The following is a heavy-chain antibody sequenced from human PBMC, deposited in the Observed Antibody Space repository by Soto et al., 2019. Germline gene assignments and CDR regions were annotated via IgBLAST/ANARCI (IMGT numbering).Heavy chain of an antibody. CDR2: ISAYNGNT. J-gene: IGHJ4*02. V-gene: IGHV1-18*01. Sequence: GASVKVSCKASGYTFTSYDINWVRQAPGQGLEWMGWISAYNGNTKYAQKLQGRVTVTTDTSTSTAYMELRSLTSDDTAVYYCARDLTPGLVDHWDQGTLVTVSS. CDR1: GYTFTSYD. D-gene: IGHD3-9*01. CDR3: ARDLTPGLVDH.